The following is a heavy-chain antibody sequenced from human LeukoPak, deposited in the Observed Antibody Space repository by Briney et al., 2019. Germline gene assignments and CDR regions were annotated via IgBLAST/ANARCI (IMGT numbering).Heavy chain of an antibody. CDR3: ARGAQWELLAY. V-gene: IGHV4-59*08. Sequence: SETLSLTCTVSGGSMSSYYWSWIRQPPGKGLEWIGYIYYSGSTYYNPSLKSRVTISVDTSKNQFSLKLSSVTAADTAVYYCARGAQWELLAYWGQGTLVTVSS. CDR2: IYYSGST. CDR1: GGSMSSYY. D-gene: IGHD1-26*01. J-gene: IGHJ4*02.